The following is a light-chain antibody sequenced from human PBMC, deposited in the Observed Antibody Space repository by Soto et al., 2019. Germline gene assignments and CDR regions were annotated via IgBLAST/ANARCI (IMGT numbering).Light chain of an antibody. CDR1: QGIRNN. V-gene: IGKV1-6*01. CDR2: AAS. J-gene: IGKJ1*01. Sequence: AIQMTQSPSSLSASVGDRVTITCRASQGIRNNLGWYQQKPGKAPNLLIYAASSLQSGVPSRFSGSGSGTDFTLTISSLQPEDFATYYCLQDYNYPRTFGQGTKVEIK. CDR3: LQDYNYPRT.